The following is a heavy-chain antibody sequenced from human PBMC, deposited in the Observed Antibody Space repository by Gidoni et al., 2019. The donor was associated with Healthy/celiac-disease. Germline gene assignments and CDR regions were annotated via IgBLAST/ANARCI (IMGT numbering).Heavy chain of an antibody. CDR3: ARGSKAGRFRYFDY. CDR2: INHSGST. J-gene: IGHJ4*02. CDR1: GGSFSGYY. Sequence: QVQLPQWGAGLLKPSETLSLTCAVYGGSFSGYYWSWIRQPPGKGLEWIGEINHSGSTNYNPYLKSRVTISVDTSKNQFSLKLSSVTAADTAVYYCARGSKAGRFRYFDYWGQGTLVTVSS. D-gene: IGHD6-19*01. V-gene: IGHV4-34*01.